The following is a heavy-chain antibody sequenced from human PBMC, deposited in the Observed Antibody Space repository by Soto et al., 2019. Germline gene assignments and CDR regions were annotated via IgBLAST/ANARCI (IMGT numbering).Heavy chain of an antibody. CDR1: GYTFTRYG. V-gene: IGHV1-18*01. D-gene: IGHD2-8*01. J-gene: IGHJ6*02. Sequence: ASVKVSCKSSGYTFTRYGISWVRQAPGQGLEWMGWTSGYNGDTKYAQKFQGRVTMTVDTSTTTACMELRSLTSDDRAVYYCAKNGQPPYYYYGMDVWGQGTTVTVSS. CDR3: AKNGQPPYYYYGMDV. CDR2: TSGYNGDT.